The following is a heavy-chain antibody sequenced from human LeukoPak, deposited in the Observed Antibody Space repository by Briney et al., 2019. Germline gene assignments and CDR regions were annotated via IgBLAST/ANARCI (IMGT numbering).Heavy chain of an antibody. CDR2: NSYSGNT. Sequence: SETLSLTCTVSGGSISTYYWTWLRQPPGKGLEWIGYNSYSGNTNYNPSLRSRVSISVDMSMSQFSLKLTSVTAADTAVYYCAREGGFYRPLDYSGQGTLVTVSS. V-gene: IGHV4-59*01. D-gene: IGHD3-3*01. J-gene: IGHJ4*02. CDR3: AREGGFYRPLDY. CDR1: GGSISTYY.